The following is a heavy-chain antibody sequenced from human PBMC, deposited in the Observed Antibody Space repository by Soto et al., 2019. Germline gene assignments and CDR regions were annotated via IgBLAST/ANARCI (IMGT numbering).Heavy chain of an antibody. CDR3: ARAESYYGAGEFEY. J-gene: IGHJ4*02. D-gene: IGHD3-10*01. CDR1: GYTFTSYD. Sequence: ASVKVSCLACGYTFTSYDINWVRPATGQGLEGMGWMNPDSGNTGHAQKLQGRVTMTRNTSKSTLYMELRTVTAEDTAVYYCARAESYYGAGEFEYWGQGNLVTVSS. V-gene: IGHV1-8*01. CDR2: MNPDSGNT.